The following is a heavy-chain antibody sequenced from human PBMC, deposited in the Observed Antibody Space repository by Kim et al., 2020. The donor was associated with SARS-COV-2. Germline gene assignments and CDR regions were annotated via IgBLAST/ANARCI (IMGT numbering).Heavy chain of an antibody. CDR2: IYYSGST. V-gene: IGHV4-31*03. CDR1: GGSISSGGYY. D-gene: IGHD5-12*01. CDR3: ASTPIVATIFRIRPSPDCFDC. J-gene: IGHJ4*02. Sequence: SETLSLTCTVSGGSISSGGYYWSWIRQHPGKGLEWIGYIYYSGSTYYNPSLKSRVTISVDTSKNQFSLKLSSVTAADTAVYYCASTPIVATIFRIRPSPDCFDCWGQGTLVTVSS.